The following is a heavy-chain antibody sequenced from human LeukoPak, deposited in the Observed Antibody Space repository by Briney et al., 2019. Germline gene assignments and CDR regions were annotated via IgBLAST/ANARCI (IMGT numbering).Heavy chain of an antibody. J-gene: IGHJ6*02. Sequence: ASVKVSCTASGYTFTGYYMHWVRQAPGQGLEWMGWINPNSGGTNYAQKFQGRVTMTRDTSISTAYMELSRLRSDDTAVYYCATCRDSSSWYNYYGMDVWGQGTTVTVSS. V-gene: IGHV1-2*02. CDR1: GYTFTGYY. CDR3: ATCRDSSSWYNYYGMDV. CDR2: INPNSGGT. D-gene: IGHD6-13*01.